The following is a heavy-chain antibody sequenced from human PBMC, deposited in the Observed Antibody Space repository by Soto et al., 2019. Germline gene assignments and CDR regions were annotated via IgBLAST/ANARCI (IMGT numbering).Heavy chain of an antibody. D-gene: IGHD6-6*01. CDR2: IIPIFGTA. V-gene: IGHV1-69*06. J-gene: IGHJ6*02. CDR3: ARDGLGIAARPGTYYYYGMDV. CDR1: SGTFISYA. Sequence: GXSAKVSFKASSGTFISYAISWVRQAPGQGLEWMGGIIPIFGTANYAQKFQGRVTITADKSTSTAYMELSSLRSEDTAVYYCARDGLGIAARPGTYYYYGMDVWGQGTTVTVSS.